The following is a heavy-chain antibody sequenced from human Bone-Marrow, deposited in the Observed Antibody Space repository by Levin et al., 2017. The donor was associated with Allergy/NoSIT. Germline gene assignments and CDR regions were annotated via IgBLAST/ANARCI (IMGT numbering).Heavy chain of an antibody. CDR1: EFIASSTY. J-gene: IGHJ4*02. CDR3: ARGGKFDDY. V-gene: IGHV3-53*01. Sequence: ASVKVSCTASEFIASSTYMSWVRQAPGKGLEWVSVIYSGGDTYYADSVKGRFTISRDNSKNTMYLQMNSLRAEDTAVYYCARGGKFDDYWGQGTLVTVSS. D-gene: IGHD3-10*01. CDR2: IYSGGDT.